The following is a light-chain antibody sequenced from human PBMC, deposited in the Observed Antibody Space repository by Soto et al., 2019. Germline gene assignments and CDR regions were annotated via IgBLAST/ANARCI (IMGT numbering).Light chain of an antibody. CDR2: GTS. CDR1: QSINGNY. J-gene: IGKJ1*01. CDR3: QQYGSPGT. V-gene: IGKV3-20*01. Sequence: LTQSPCSLSSSVMDRVTLSFMASQSINGNYVHWYQQKPGQAPRLLIFGTSSRATGIPDRFSGSGSGTDFTLTISILEAEDFAVYYCQQYGSPGTFGQGTKVDIK.